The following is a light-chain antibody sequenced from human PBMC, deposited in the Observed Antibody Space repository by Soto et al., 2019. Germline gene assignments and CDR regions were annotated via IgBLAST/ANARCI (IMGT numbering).Light chain of an antibody. CDR2: GVS. J-gene: IGLJ2*01. CDR1: SSDVSSYNY. CDR3: STYTSTTPLGV. Sequence: QSVLTQPASVSGSPGQSITISCTGISSDVSSYNYVSWYQHHPGQAPKLLVYGVSNRPSGVSNRFSGSKSANTASLTISGLQAEDEADYYCSTYTSTTPLGVFGGGTKLTVL. V-gene: IGLV2-14*01.